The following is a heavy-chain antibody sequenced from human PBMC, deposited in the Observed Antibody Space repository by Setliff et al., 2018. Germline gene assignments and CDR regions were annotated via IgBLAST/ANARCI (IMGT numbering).Heavy chain of an antibody. D-gene: IGHD4-17*01. CDR2: IYPSGST. CDR1: GGSISDYY. J-gene: IGHJ3*02. CDR3: ARDRPDHYEGAFDI. V-gene: IGHV4-4*07. Sequence: PSETLSLTCTVSGGSISDYYWSWVWQPAVKGLEWIGRIYPSGSTNYNPSLKSRVTISLDRSKNQFSLELSSVTAADTAVYYCARDRPDHYEGAFDIWGQGTMVTVSS.